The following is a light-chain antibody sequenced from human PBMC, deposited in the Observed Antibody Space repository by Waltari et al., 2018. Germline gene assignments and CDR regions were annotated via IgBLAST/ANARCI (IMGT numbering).Light chain of an antibody. J-gene: IGLJ1*01. CDR2: AVP. Sequence: QSALTQPASVSGSPGQSITLTCTGTSSDVRSYNYVSWYQQYPGKTPKILIYAVPQRPSGVSDRFSGSKSGNTASLTISGLQAEDEADYYCCSYAGDSLYVFGTGTTVTV. V-gene: IGLV2-23*02. CDR1: SSDVRSYNY. CDR3: CSYAGDSLYV.